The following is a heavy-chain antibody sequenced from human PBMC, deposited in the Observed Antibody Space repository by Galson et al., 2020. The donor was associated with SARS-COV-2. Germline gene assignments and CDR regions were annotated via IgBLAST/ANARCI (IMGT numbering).Heavy chain of an antibody. CDR3: ARHMHITAAGISKTYFYYGMDV. D-gene: IGHD6-13*01. CDR2: IYYSGST. Sequence: QTSETLSLTCTVPGGSISRYYWSWIRQPPGKGLEWIGCIYYSGSTNYNPSLTSRVTISVDTSKNQFSLKLSSVTAADTAVYYCARHMHITAAGISKTYFYYGMDVWGQGTTVTVSS. V-gene: IGHV4-59*08. CDR1: GGSISRYY. J-gene: IGHJ6*02.